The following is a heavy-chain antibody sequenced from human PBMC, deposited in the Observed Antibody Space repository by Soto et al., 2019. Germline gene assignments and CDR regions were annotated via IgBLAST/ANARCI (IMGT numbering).Heavy chain of an antibody. V-gene: IGHV4-31*03. CDR3: AREPSP. CDR2: IYYSGST. Sequence: QVQLQESGPGLVKPSQTLSLTCTVSGASISSGGYYWGWIRQHPGKGLEWIGYIYYSGSTYYNPSLKRRVAISVDTSKNQFPLKLTSVTAADTAVYYCAREPSPWGQGTLVTVSS. J-gene: IGHJ5*02. CDR1: GASISSGGYY.